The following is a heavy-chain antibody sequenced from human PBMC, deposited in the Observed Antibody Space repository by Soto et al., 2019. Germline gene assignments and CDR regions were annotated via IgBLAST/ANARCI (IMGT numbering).Heavy chain of an antibody. Sequence: SETLSLTCTVSGCSISGYYWSWFRQPPGKGLEWIGYMYNTGSTVYNPSFKSRVTISVDTSKNQFSLKLNSVTAADTAVYYCARMTTVTTWNAFDIWGQGTMVT. CDR2: MYNTGST. J-gene: IGHJ3*02. V-gene: IGHV4-59*01. CDR1: GCSISGYY. D-gene: IGHD4-17*01. CDR3: ARMTTVTTWNAFDI.